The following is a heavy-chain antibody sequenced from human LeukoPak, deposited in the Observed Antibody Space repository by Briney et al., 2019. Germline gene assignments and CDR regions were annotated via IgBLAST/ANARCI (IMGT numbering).Heavy chain of an antibody. V-gene: IGHV3-21*01. Sequence: PGGSLRLSCAASGFTFSSYSMNWVRQAPGKGLEWVSSISSSSSYIYYADSVKGRFTISRDNAKNSLYLQMNSLRAEDTAVYYCASKGGVTAAIVGFDYWGQGTLVTVSS. J-gene: IGHJ4*02. CDR3: ASKGGVTAAIVGFDY. CDR1: GFTFSSYS. CDR2: ISSSSSYI. D-gene: IGHD2-2*02.